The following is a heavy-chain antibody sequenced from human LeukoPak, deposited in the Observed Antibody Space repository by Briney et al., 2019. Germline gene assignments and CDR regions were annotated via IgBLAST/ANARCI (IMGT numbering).Heavy chain of an antibody. Sequence: SETLSLTCTVSGGSISSYYWSWIRQPAGKGLEWIGRIYTSGSTNYNPSLKSRVTMSVDTSKNQFSLKLSSVTAADTAVYYCARTGVVPAAMRLYYYYGMDVWGQGTTVTVS. CDR1: GGSISSYY. J-gene: IGHJ6*02. V-gene: IGHV4-4*07. D-gene: IGHD2-2*01. CDR3: ARTGVVPAAMRLYYYYGMDV. CDR2: IYTSGST.